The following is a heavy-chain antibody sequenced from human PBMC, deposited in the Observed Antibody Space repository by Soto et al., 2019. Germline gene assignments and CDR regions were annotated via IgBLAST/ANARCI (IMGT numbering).Heavy chain of an antibody. Sequence: SETLSLTCAVYGVSFIGYYWSWILQPPGKGLEWIGEINHSGSTNYNPSLKSRVTISVDTSKNQFSLKLSSVTAADTAVYYWARGKGRSRVVAFDSCGQGTMVTVAS. CDR1: GVSFIGYY. CDR2: INHSGST. J-gene: IGHJ3*02. CDR3: ARGKGRSRVVAFDS. D-gene: IGHD2-15*01. V-gene: IGHV4-34*01.